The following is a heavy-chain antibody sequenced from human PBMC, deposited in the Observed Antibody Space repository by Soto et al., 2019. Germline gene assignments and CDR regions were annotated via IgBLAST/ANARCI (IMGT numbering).Heavy chain of an antibody. V-gene: IGHV3-48*04. CDR1: GFTFSSSS. J-gene: IGHJ4*02. CDR2: IFTSGTTI. Sequence: GGSLRLSCAASGFTFSSSSMNWVRQAPGKGLEWVSYIFTSGTTIYYADSVKGRFTVSRENAQNSLSLLINNLRAEDTAVYYCARDKDWAFDSWGQGTLVTVSS. CDR3: ARDKDWAFDS. D-gene: IGHD3-9*01.